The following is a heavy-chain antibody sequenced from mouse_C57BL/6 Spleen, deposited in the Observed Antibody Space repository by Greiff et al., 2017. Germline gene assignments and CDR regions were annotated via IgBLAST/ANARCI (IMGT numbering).Heavy chain of an antibody. CDR1: GFNIKDYY. V-gene: IGHV14-2*01. CDR2: IDPEDGET. Sequence: EVKLVESGAELVKPGASVKLSCTASGFNIKDYYMHWVKQRTEQGLEWIGRIDPEDGETKYAPKFQGKATITADTSSNTAYLQLSSLTSEDTAVYYCARGRGLYYDYDRDYFDYWGQGTTLTVSS. CDR3: ARGRGLYYDYDRDYFDY. J-gene: IGHJ2*01. D-gene: IGHD2-4*01.